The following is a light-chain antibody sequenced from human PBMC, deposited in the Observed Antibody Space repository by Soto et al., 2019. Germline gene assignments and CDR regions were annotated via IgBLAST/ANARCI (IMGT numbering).Light chain of an antibody. Sequence: DIQLTQSPSSLSASVGDRVTITCRASQIISSYLNWYQHKPGVAPKLLIYATSSLQRGVSSRFSGSGSVTEFTLAISSLQPEAFATYSCQQSYTLPLTFGGGTKVETK. CDR1: QIISSY. V-gene: IGKV1-39*01. J-gene: IGKJ4*02. CDR2: ATS. CDR3: QQSYTLPLT.